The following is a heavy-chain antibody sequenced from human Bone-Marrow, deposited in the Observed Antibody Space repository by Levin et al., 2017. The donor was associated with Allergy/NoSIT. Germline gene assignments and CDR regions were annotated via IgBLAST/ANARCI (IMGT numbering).Heavy chain of an antibody. J-gene: IGHJ5*01. D-gene: IGHD6-19*01. CDR2: IFHFGRT. Sequence: PSETLSLTCSVSGYSISSGYYWGWIRQPPGKGLEWIGNIFHFGRTNYNPSLNSRATISVDTSKNQFSLRLTSVTAADTAMYYCMRHGPGASGLDPSDWWGHGTLVTVSS. CDR1: GYSISSGYY. CDR3: MRHGPGASGLDPSDW. V-gene: IGHV4-38-2*02.